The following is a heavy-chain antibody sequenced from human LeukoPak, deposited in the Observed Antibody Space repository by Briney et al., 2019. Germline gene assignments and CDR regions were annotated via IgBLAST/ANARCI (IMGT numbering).Heavy chain of an antibody. CDR1: GFSFSAFW. V-gene: IGHV3-7*01. J-gene: IGHJ4*02. D-gene: IGHD4-17*01. CDR3: VRLFGGVTTFDY. CDR2: INPDGSQQ. Sequence: GGSLRLSCAPSGFSFSAFWMSWVRQGPGKGLEWVATINPDGSQQYSVDSVRGRFTLSRDNAKNSLYLQMNSLSAGDTAVYYCVRLFGGVTTFDYWGQGTLVTVSS.